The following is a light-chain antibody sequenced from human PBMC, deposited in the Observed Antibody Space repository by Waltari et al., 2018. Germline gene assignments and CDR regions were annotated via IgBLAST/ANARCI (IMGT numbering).Light chain of an antibody. CDR3: CSYTVSNTLL. J-gene: IGLJ3*02. V-gene: IGLV2-11*01. Sequence: QSALTPPRSVSGSPGPSVTISCTGTSSDVGTYKYVSWHQQHPGQAPKLIIFDVSKRPSGVPDRFSVSKSGDTASLTISGLQAEDEADYYCCSYTVSNTLLFGGGTKLTVL. CDR2: DVS. CDR1: SSDVGTYKY.